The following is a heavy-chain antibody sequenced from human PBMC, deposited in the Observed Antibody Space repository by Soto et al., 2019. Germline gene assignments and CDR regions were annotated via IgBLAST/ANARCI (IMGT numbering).Heavy chain of an antibody. V-gene: IGHV4-39*01. CDR1: GGSISSNSYY. D-gene: IGHD3-16*01. Sequence: QLQLQESGPGLVKPSETLSLACTVSGGSISSNSYYWDWIRQPPGKGLEWIGSMYYSGATYHNPSRQSRVTISVDTSKTQFSLHLSSVTAADTAVYYCARHAAYDSVWAKSDGSDYWGQGTLVTVSS. CDR2: MYYSGAT. CDR3: ARHAAYDSVWAKSDGSDY. J-gene: IGHJ4*02.